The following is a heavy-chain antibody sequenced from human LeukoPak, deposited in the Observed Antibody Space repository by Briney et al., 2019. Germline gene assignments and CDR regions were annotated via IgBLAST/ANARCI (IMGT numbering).Heavy chain of an antibody. J-gene: IGHJ4*02. V-gene: IGHV3-30*02. D-gene: IGHD3-9*01. CDR3: AKGDVLRYFDWLSFDY. Sequence: PGGSLRLSCAASGFTFSRYGMHWVRQAPGKWLEWVAFIRYDGSNKYYADSVKGRFTISRDNSKNTLYLQMNSLRAEDTAVYYCAKGDVLRYFDWLSFDYSRQGTLVTVSS. CDR2: IRYDGSNK. CDR1: GFTFSRYG.